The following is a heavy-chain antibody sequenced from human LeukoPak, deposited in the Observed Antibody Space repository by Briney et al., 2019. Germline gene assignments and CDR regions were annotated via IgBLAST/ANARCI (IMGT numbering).Heavy chain of an antibody. CDR3: AKTRWFGEAHFDY. CDR1: GFTFYIYA. V-gene: IGHV3-9*01. Sequence: PGGSLRLSCAASGFTFYIYAMSWVRQAPGKGLEWVSGISWNSGSIGYADSVKGRFTISRDNAKNSLYLQMNSLRAEDTALYYCAKTRWFGEAHFDYWGQGTLVTVSS. J-gene: IGHJ4*02. CDR2: ISWNSGSI. D-gene: IGHD3-10*01.